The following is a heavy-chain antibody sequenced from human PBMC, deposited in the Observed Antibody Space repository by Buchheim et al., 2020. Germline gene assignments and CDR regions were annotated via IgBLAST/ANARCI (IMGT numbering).Heavy chain of an antibody. D-gene: IGHD4-17*01. CDR2: IIHDGSEN. V-gene: IGHV3-7*01. CDR3: AVTNWFNP. CDR1: GFTFSDYW. Sequence: EVQVVESGGGLVQPGGSLRLSCAASGFTFSDYWMSWVRQAPGKGLEWVANIIHDGSENYYVESVKGRFTISRDNARNVLYLQMNSLRVEDTAVYYCAVTNWFNPWGQGTL. J-gene: IGHJ5*02.